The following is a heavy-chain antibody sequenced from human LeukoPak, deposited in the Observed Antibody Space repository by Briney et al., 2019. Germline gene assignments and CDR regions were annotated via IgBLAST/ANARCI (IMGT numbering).Heavy chain of an antibody. J-gene: IGHJ3*02. V-gene: IGHV1-46*01. CDR3: SRGGYYDSSGYYHRQAFDI. CDR2: INPSGGST. CDR1: GYTFTSYY. Sequence: GASVKVSCKASGYTFTSYYMHWVRQAPGQGLEWMGIINPSGGSTSYAQKFQGRVTMTRDTSTSTVYMELSSLRSEDTTVYYCSRGGYYDSSGYYHRQAFDIWGQGTMVTGSS. D-gene: IGHD3-22*01.